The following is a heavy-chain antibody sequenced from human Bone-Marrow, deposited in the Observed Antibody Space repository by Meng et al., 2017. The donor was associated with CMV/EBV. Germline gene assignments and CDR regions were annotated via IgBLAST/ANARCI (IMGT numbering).Heavy chain of an antibody. CDR2: INPSGGST. J-gene: IGHJ4*02. V-gene: IGHV1-46*01. Sequence: ASVKVSCKASGYTFTSYYMHWVRQAPGQGLEWMGIINPSGGSTSYAQKFQGRVTMTRDTSTSTVYMELSSLRSEDTAVYYCARDTVTYQNGLGIDYWGQGTLVTFSS. D-gene: IGHD4-17*01. CDR1: GYTFTSYY. CDR3: ARDTVTYQNGLGIDY.